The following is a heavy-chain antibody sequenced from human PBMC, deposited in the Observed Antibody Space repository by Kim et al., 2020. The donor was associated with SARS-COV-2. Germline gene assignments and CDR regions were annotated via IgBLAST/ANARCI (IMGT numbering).Heavy chain of an antibody. CDR1: GGSFSGYY. V-gene: IGHV4-34*01. D-gene: IGHD1-26*01. CDR3: ARGPVGATRY. J-gene: IGHJ4*02. CDR2: INHSGST. Sequence: SETLSLTCAVYGGSFSGYYWSWIRQPPGKGLEWIGEINHSGSTNYNPSLKSRVTISVDTSKNQFSLKLSSVTAADTAVYYCARGPVGATRYWGQGTLVTVSS.